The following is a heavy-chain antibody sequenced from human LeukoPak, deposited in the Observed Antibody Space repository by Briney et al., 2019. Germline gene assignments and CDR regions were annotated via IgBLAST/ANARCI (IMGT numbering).Heavy chain of an antibody. CDR2: VSSGGHAT. CDR1: AFTFSSYA. Sequence: PGGSLRLSCTGSAFTFSSYAMSWVRQAPGKGLEWVSGVSSGGHATSYADSVKGRFTISRDYSKNTLNLQMNSLRAEDTAVYYCASRPRDAAALDYWGQGTLVTVSS. D-gene: IGHD6-13*01. CDR3: ASRPRDAAALDY. V-gene: IGHV3-23*01. J-gene: IGHJ4*02.